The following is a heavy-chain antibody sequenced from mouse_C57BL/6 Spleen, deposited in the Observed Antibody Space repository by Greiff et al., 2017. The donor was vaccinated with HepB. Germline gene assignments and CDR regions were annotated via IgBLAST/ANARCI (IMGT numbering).Heavy chain of an antibody. CDR3: ARDDGNYVVFDY. J-gene: IGHJ2*01. D-gene: IGHD2-1*01. CDR2: ISDGGSYT. V-gene: IGHV5-4*01. CDR1: GFTFSSYA. Sequence: EVHLVESGGGLVKPGGSLKLSCAASGFTFSSYAMSWVRQTPETRLEWVATISDGGSYTYYPDNVKGRFTISRDNAKNNLYLQMSHLKSEDTAMYYCARDDGNYVVFDYWGQGTTLTVSS.